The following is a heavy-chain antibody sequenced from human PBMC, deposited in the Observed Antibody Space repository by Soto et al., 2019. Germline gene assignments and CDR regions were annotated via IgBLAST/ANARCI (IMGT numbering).Heavy chain of an antibody. CDR2: IIPIFGTA. J-gene: IGHJ4*02. V-gene: IGHV1-69*13. Sequence: SVKVSCKASGGTFSSYAISWVRQAPGQGLEWMGGIIPIFGTANYAQKFRGRVTITADESTSTAYVELSSLRSEDTAVYYCARASLRAEAGQVPFWYFDYWGQGTLVTVSS. CDR3: ARASLRAEAGQVPFWYFDY. CDR1: GGTFSSYA. D-gene: IGHD6-13*01.